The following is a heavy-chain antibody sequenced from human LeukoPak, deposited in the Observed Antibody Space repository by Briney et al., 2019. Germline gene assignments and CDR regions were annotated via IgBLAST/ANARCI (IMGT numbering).Heavy chain of an antibody. CDR1: GFTFRSSG. CDR2: IWYDGTNK. J-gene: IGHJ4*02. D-gene: IGHD6-19*01. CDR3: ARSTVAGAFDY. Sequence: PGRSLRLSCAASGFTFRSSGMHWVRQAPGKGPEWVAVIWYDGTNKNYLASVKGRFTISRDNAKNTLYLQMNSLRAEDTAVYYCARSTVAGAFDYWGQGTLVTVSS. V-gene: IGHV3-33*01.